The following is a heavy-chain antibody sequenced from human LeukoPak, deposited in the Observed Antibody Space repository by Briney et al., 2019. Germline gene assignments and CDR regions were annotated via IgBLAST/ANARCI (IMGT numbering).Heavy chain of an antibody. CDR3: TRDRETHMRWELGY. D-gene: IGHD1-26*01. CDR1: GFTFGDYA. V-gene: IGHV3-49*04. J-gene: IGHJ4*02. Sequence: PGRSLRLSCTASGFTFGDYAMSWVRQAPGKGLEWVGFIRSKAYGGTTEYAASVKGRFTISRDDSKSIAYLQMNSLKTEDTAVYYCTRDRETHMRWELGYWGQGTLVTVSS. CDR2: IRSKAYGGTT.